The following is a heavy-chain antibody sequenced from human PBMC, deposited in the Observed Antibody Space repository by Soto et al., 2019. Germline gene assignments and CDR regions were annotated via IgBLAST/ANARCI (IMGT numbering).Heavy chain of an antibody. V-gene: IGHV3-30-3*01. CDR1: GFTFSSYA. CDR3: ARDRTYYDFWSGHTGYFDL. J-gene: IGHJ2*01. D-gene: IGHD3-3*01. CDR2: ISYDGSNK. Sequence: QVQLVESGGGVAQPGRSLRLSCAASGFTFSSYAMHWVRQAPGKGLEWVAVISYDGSNKYYADSVKGRFTISRDNSKNTLYLQMNSLRAEDTAVYYCARDRTYYDFWSGHTGYFDLWGRGTLVTVSS.